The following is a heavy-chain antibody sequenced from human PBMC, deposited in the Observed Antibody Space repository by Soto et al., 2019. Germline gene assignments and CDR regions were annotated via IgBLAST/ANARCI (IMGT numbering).Heavy chain of an antibody. D-gene: IGHD4-17*01. V-gene: IGHV4-31*03. CDR2: IFYTGSA. CDR3: ARDRKDYPDI. J-gene: IGHJ4*02. Sequence: PSETLSLTCTVSGASIRTGGYYWSWIRQRPGKGLEWIAYIFYTGSAYYNPSLESRLSISIDRSKNQFSLELRSVSVADTAVYYCARDRKDYPDIWGQGTLVTVSS. CDR1: GASIRTGGYY.